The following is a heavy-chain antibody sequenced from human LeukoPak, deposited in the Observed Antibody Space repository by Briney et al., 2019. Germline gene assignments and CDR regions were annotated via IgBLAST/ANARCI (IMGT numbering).Heavy chain of an antibody. CDR1: GYTFTSYA. CDR3: ARDRYTAMVRGYFDY. Sequence: ASVKVSCNASGYTFTSYAMHWVRQAPGQRLAWMVWINAGNGNTKYSQKFQGRVTITRDTSASTAYMELSSLRSEDTAVYYCARDRYTAMVRGYFDYWGQGTLVTVSS. CDR2: INAGNGNT. J-gene: IGHJ4*02. V-gene: IGHV1-3*01. D-gene: IGHD5-18*01.